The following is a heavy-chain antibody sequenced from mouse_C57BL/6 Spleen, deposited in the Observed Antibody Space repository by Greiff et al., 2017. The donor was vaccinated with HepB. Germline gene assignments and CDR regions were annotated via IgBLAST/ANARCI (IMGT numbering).Heavy chain of an antibody. CDR3: AISPGPGFAY. CDR1: GYTFTSYW. D-gene: IGHD3-1*01. V-gene: IGHV1-74*01. CDR2: IHPSDSDT. J-gene: IGHJ3*01. Sequence: QVHVKQPGAELVKPGASVKVSCKASGYTFTSYWMHWVKQRPGQGLEWIGRIHPSDSDTNYNQKFKGKATLTVDKSSSTAYMQLSSLTSEDSAVYYCAISPGPGFAYWGQGTLVTVSA.